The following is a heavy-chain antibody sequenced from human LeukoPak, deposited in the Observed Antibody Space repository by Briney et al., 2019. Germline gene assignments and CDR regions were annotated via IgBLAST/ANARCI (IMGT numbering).Heavy chain of an antibody. V-gene: IGHV3-74*01. J-gene: IGHJ4*02. Sequence: PGGSLRLSCVASGYTFSSAWMQWVRQAPGKGLMWVSRISPTGSTTSYADSVKGRFTVSRDNAKNTLYLQVNNLRAEDTAVYYCARGPNSNWSGLDFWGQGTLLTVSS. D-gene: IGHD6-6*01. CDR1: GYTFSSAW. CDR2: ISPTGSTT. CDR3: ARGPNSNWSGLDF.